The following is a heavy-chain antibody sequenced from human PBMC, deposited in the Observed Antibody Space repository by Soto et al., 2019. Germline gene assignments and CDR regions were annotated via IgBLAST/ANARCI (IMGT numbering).Heavy chain of an antibody. CDR2: IDPHSGDT. J-gene: IGHJ5*02. CDR3: ARNSGRVPPNCFDT. Sequence: ASVKVSCKASGYTFTGHYLHWVRQAPGEGLECMGWIDPHSGDTTFAQKFQGRVTMTSDTAISTAYMELSSLRLDDTAVYYCARNSGRVPPNCFDTWCQGLLVTVSS. V-gene: IGHV1-2*02. D-gene: IGHD2-15*01. CDR1: GYTFTGHY.